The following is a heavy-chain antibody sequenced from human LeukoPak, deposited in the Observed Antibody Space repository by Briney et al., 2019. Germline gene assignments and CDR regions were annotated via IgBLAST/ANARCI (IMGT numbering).Heavy chain of an antibody. V-gene: IGHV3-15*01. CDR2: IKSKTDGGTT. CDR3: ARAGGGLYGDYAPEYFQH. D-gene: IGHD4-17*01. CDR1: GFTFSNAW. Sequence: GGSLRLSCAASGFTFSNAWMSWVRQAPGKGLEWVGRIKSKTDGGTTDYAAPVKGRFTISRDDSKNTLYLQMNSLKTEDTAVYYCARAGGGLYGDYAPEYFQHWGQGTLVTVSS. J-gene: IGHJ1*01.